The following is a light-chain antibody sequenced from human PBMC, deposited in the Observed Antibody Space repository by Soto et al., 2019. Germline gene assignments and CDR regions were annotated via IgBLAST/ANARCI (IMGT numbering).Light chain of an antibody. J-gene: IGKJ1*01. Sequence: DIQMTQSPSSLSASVRDRVTITCRARQSISSDLHWYQQKPGKAHKLLIDAASSLHSGVPSRFSGSGSGTDFTLTISSLQPEDFATYYCQQSSEATWTFGQGTKV. CDR1: QSISSD. CDR3: QQSSEATWT. V-gene: IGKV1-39*01. CDR2: AAS.